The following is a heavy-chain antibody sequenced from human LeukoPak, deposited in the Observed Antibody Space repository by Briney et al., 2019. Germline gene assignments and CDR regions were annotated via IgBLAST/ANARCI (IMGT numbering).Heavy chain of an antibody. CDR3: AKDHPGAMIYFDS. CDR2: ITGSGGTT. D-gene: IGHD3-16*01. Sequence: GGSLRLSCEASGFTFNTYGMNWARQAPGKGLEWVSAITGSGGTTYDADSLRGRLTISRDNSKNTLFLQINSLRAEDTAVYYCAKDHPGAMIYFDSWGQGTLVSVSS. J-gene: IGHJ4*02. V-gene: IGHV3-23*01. CDR1: GFTFNTYG.